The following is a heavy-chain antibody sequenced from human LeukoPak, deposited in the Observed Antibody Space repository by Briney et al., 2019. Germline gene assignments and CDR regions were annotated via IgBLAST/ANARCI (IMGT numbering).Heavy chain of an antibody. V-gene: IGHV4-59*08. D-gene: IGHD1-26*01. CDR3: ARLGFSNSGSYLAPSDY. J-gene: IGHJ4*02. Sequence: SETLSLTCTVSGGSTSSYYWSWIRQPPGKGLEWIGYIYYSGGTNYNPSLKTRDTISVDTSKNQFSLKLSSVTAADTAVYYCARLGFSNSGSYLAPSDYWGQGTLVTVSS. CDR2: IYYSGGT. CDR1: GGSTSSYY.